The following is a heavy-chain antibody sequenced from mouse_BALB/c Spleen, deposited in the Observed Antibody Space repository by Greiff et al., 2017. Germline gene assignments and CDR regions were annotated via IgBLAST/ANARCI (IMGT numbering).Heavy chain of an antibody. CDR3: ARDRDYDYDEGPFDY. CDR2: ISDGGSYT. V-gene: IGHV5-4*02. D-gene: IGHD2-4*01. CDR1: GFTFSDYY. J-gene: IGHJ2*01. Sequence: EVMLVESGGGLVKPGGSLKLSCAASGFTFSDYYMYWVRQTPEKRLEWVATISDGGSYTYYPDSVKGRFTISRDNAKNNLYLQMSSLKSEDTAMYYCARDRDYDYDEGPFDYWGQGTTLTVSS.